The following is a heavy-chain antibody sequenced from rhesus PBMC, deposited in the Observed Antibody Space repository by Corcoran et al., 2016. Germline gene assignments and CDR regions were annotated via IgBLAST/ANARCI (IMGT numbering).Heavy chain of an antibody. V-gene: IGHV4S11*01. CDR2: IYGSGSSN. J-gene: IGHJ4*01. Sequence: QVQLQESGPGLVKPLEPLSLTCAVSVGSISSNSWSWILQPPGKGLACIGDIYGSGSSNKYNPSLKSRVTRSVDTSKNQFSLKLSAVTAADTAGYYCARVARTLYSGSREYYFDYWGQGVLVTVSS. CDR3: ARVARTLYSGSREYYFDY. D-gene: IGHD6-25*01. CDR1: VGSISSNS.